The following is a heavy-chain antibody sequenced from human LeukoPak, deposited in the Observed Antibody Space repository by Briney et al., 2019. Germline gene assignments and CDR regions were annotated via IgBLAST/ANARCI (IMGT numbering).Heavy chain of an antibody. D-gene: IGHD6-19*01. CDR3: ARDPASSGWLYYYMDV. CDR2: IRYDGSNK. V-gene: IGHV3-30*02. CDR1: GFTLSNAW. J-gene: IGHJ6*03. Sequence: GGSLRLSCAASGFTLSNAWMHWVRQAPGKGLEWVAFIRYDGSNKYYADSVKGRFTISRDNSKNTLYLQMNSLRAEDTAVYYCARDPASSGWLYYYMDVWGKGTTVTISS.